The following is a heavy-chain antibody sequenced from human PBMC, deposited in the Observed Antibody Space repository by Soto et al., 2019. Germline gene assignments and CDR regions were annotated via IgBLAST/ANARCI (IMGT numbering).Heavy chain of an antibody. CDR2: INAGNGNT. CDR3: ARDGIAAAGTSRFDP. V-gene: IGHV1-3*05. J-gene: IGHJ5*02. D-gene: IGHD6-13*01. Sequence: QVQLVQSGAEEKKPGASVKVSCKASGYTFTSHAMHWVRQAPGQRLEWMGWINAGNGNTKYSQKFQGRVTITTDTSASTADMELSRLRSEDTAVDYCARDGIAAAGTSRFDPWGQGTLVTVSS. CDR1: GYTFTSHA.